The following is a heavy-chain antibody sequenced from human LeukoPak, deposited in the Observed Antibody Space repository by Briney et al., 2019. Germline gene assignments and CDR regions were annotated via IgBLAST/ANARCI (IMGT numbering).Heavy chain of an antibody. CDR1: GGSFSGYY. J-gene: IGHJ6*02. CDR3: AGCEVVPAAISLAGQTYGMDV. D-gene: IGHD2-2*02. CDR2: INHSGST. Sequence: SETLSLTCAVYGGSFSGYYWSWIRQPPGKGLEWIGEINHSGSTNYNPSLKSRVTISVDTSKNQFSLKLSSVIAADTAVYCCAGCEVVPAAISLAGQTYGMDVWGQGTTVTVSS. V-gene: IGHV4-34*01.